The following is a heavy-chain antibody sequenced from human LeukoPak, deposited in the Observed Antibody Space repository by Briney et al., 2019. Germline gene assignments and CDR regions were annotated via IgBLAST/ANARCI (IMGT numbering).Heavy chain of an antibody. CDR2: IYYSGTT. CDR1: GDSIASSGYY. CDR3: ARYVVVTAKYYFDY. J-gene: IGHJ4*02. Sequence: PSETLSLTYTVSGDSIASSGYYWSWVRQPPGKGLEWIATIYYSGTTYYNAPLKSRVTISVDTSKNQFSLKLSSVTAADTAVYYCARYVVVTAKYYFDYWGQGTLVTVSS. D-gene: IGHD2-21*02. V-gene: IGHV4-39*01.